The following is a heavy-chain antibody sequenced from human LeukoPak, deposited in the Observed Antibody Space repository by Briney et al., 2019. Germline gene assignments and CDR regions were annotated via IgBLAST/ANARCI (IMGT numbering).Heavy chain of an antibody. CDR3: ARDGDYGDLFDP. CDR1: GYTFTSYD. J-gene: IGHJ5*02. D-gene: IGHD4-17*01. Sequence: ASVKVSCKASGYTFTSYDINWVRQATGQGLEWMGWMNPNRGNTGYAQKFQGRVTTTRNTSISTAYMELSSLRAEDTAVYYCARDGDYGDLFDPWGQGTLVTVSS. V-gene: IGHV1-8*01. CDR2: MNPNRGNT.